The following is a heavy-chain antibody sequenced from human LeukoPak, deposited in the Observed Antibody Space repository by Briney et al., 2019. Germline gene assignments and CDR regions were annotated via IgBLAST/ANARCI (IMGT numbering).Heavy chain of an antibody. CDR1: GGSFSGYY. V-gene: IGHV4-34*01. D-gene: IGHD6-19*01. J-gene: IGHJ4*02. Sequence: SETLSLTCAVYGGSFSGYYWSWIRQPPGKGREWIGEINHSGSTNYNPSLKSRVTISVDTSKNQFSLKLRSVTAADTAVYYCAGSSSGWYLDYWGQGTLVTVSS. CDR2: INHSGST. CDR3: AGSSSGWYLDY.